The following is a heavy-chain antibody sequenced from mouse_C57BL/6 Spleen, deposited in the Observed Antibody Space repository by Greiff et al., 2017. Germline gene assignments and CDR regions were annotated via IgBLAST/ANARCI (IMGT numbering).Heavy chain of an antibody. CDR2: IYPGDGDT. CDR1: GYAFSSYW. CDR3: ARSSGITTDPFAY. J-gene: IGHJ3*01. D-gene: IGHD1-1*01. V-gene: IGHV1-80*01. Sequence: VQLQQSGAELVKPGASVKISCKASGYAFSSYWMNWVKQRPGKGLEWIGQIYPGDGDTNYNGKFKGKATLTADQSSSTAYMQLSSLTFEDSAVYFCARSSGITTDPFAYWGQGTLVTVSA.